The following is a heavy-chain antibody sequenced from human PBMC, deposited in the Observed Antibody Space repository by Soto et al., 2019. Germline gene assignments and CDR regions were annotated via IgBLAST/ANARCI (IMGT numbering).Heavy chain of an antibody. CDR1: GFTFRSYA. CDR2: IIGSGDSA. D-gene: IGHD6-19*01. CDR3: VKDRAFRTVAGADR. V-gene: IGHV3-23*01. J-gene: IGHJ4*01. Sequence: PGGSLRLSCTVSGFTFRSYAMNWVRQAPGGGLEWVSNIIGSGDSASYADSVKGRFTISRDNSQNTLFRQMDSRRVDDTATYYCVKDRAFRTVAGADRWGQGTLVTVSS.